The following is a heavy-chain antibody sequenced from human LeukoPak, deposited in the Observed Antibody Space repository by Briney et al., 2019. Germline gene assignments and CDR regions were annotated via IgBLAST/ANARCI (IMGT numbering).Heavy chain of an antibody. D-gene: IGHD3-22*01. CDR3: ARISYYDTSGYPGDDY. Sequence: GASVKVSCKASGYTFTGYYMHWVRQAPGQGLEWMGWINPNSGGTNFAQKFQGRVTMTRDTSISTAYMELSRLRSDDTAVYYSARISYYDTSGYPGDDYWGQGTLVTVSS. CDR1: GYTFTGYY. CDR2: INPNSGGT. J-gene: IGHJ4*02. V-gene: IGHV1-2*02.